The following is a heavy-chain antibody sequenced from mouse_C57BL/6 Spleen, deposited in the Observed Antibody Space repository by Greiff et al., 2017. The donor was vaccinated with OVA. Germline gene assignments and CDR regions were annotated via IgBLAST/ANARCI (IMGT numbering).Heavy chain of an antibody. J-gene: IGHJ2*01. CDR1: GFNIKDDY. CDR2: IDPENGDT. V-gene: IGHV14-4*01. Sequence: EVQLVESGAELVRPGASVKLSCTASGFNIKDDYMHWVKQRPEQGLEWIGWIDPENGDTEYASKFQGKATITADTSSNTAYLQLSSLTSEDTAVYYCTTEGYYVDYWGQGTTLTVSS. CDR3: TTEGYYVDY.